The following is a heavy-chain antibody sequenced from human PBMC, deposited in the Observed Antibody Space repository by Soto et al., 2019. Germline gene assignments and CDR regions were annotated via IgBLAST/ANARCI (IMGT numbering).Heavy chain of an antibody. CDR1: GFTFSSPA. Sequence: PGGSPSPSRAASGFTFSSPAMHWARQAPGRGLEGVAVLLYHGVDKYYADSVKGRFTISRDNSKNTVYLQMNSLRGEDTAVYYCATNSNYAQIWGQGTMVTVAS. J-gene: IGHJ3*02. V-gene: IGHV3-33*01. D-gene: IGHD1-7*01. CDR2: LLYHGVDK. CDR3: ATNSNYAQI.